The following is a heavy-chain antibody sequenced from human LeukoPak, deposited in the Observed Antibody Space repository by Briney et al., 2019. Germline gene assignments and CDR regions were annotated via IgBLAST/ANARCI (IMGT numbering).Heavy chain of an antibody. CDR3: ARDPSGSTAMVSDY. Sequence: GGSLRLSCAASGFTFSSYSMNWVRQAPGKGLEWVSYISSSSSTIYYADSVKGRFTISRDNAKNSLYLQMNSLRAEDTAVYYCARDPSGSTAMVSDYWGQGTLVTVSS. V-gene: IGHV3-48*04. D-gene: IGHD5-18*01. CDR1: GFTFSSYS. J-gene: IGHJ4*02. CDR2: ISSSSSTI.